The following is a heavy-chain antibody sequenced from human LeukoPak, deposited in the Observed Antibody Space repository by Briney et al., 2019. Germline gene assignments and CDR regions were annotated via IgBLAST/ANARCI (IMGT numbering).Heavy chain of an antibody. V-gene: IGHV4-4*02. CDR1: GGPIDITNY. J-gene: IGHJ4*02. D-gene: IGHD2/OR15-2a*01. Sequence: SEPLSLTCRVSGGPIDITNYWSWVRQAPGKGLEWIGEISHDGTRNYNPSLRSRVAMSLDRANNQFSLSLTSVTAADTAVYYCTRENRPFCPFAYWGQGVLVTVSS. CDR2: ISHDGTR. CDR3: TRENRPFCPFAY.